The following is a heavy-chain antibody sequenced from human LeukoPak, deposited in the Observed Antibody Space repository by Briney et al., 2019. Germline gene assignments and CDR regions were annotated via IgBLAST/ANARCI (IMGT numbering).Heavy chain of an antibody. CDR1: GGTFSSYA. V-gene: IGHV1-69*04. Sequence: SVKVSCKASGGTFSSYAISWVRQAPGQGLEWMGRIIPILGIANYAQKFQGGVTITADKSTSTAYMELSSLRSEDTAVYYCARDLDYYDSSGYYDYWGQGTLVTVSS. D-gene: IGHD3-22*01. CDR3: ARDLDYYDSSGYYDY. CDR2: IIPILGIA. J-gene: IGHJ4*02.